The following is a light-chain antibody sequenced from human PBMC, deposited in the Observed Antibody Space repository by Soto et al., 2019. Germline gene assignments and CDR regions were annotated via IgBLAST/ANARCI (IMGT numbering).Light chain of an antibody. CDR3: SSYAGSNNRYV. V-gene: IGLV2-8*01. CDR2: EVT. J-gene: IGLJ1*01. CDR1: SSDIGGYNF. Sequence: QSALTQPPSASGSPGQSVAISCTGSSSDIGGYNFVSWYQQHPGNAPKLMIYEVTKRPSGVPDRFSGSKSGNTASLTVSGLQAEDEADYYCSSYAGSNNRYVFGTGTKLTVL.